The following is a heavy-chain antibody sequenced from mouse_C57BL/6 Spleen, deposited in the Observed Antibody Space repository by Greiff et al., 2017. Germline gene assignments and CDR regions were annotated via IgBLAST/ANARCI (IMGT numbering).Heavy chain of an antibody. V-gene: IGHV1-53*01. CDR1: GYTFTSYW. CDR2: INPCNGGT. Sequence: VQLQQPGTELVKPGASVKLSCKASGYTFTSYWMHWVKQRPGQGLEWIGNINPCNGGTNYNEKFKSKATVTVDKSSSTAYMQLSSLTSEDSAVYYGASHYDGSRTGFDDWGQGTTLTVSS. D-gene: IGHD1-1*01. J-gene: IGHJ2*01. CDR3: ASHYDGSRTGFDD.